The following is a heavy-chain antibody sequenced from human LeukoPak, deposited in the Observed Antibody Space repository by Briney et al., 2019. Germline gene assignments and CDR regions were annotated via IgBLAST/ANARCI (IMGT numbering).Heavy chain of an antibody. CDR2: IYYSGST. CDR1: GGSISSYY. J-gene: IGHJ4*02. V-gene: IGHV4-59*08. Sequence: SETLSLTCTVSGGSISSYYWSWIRQPPGKGLEWIGYIYYSGSTNYNPPLKSRVTISVDTSKNQFSLKLSSVTAADTAVYYCARLGITMVRGVREDYWGQGTLVTVSS. D-gene: IGHD3-10*01. CDR3: ARLGITMVRGVREDY.